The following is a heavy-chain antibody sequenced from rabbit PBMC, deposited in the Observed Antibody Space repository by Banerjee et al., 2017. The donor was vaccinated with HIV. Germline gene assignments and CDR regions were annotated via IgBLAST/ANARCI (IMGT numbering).Heavy chain of an antibody. CDR1: GFSFISNGV. V-gene: IGHV1S45*01. CDR3: ARGDASDTGYSL. CDR2: YGIRSGTT. Sequence: QEQLVESGGGLVQPEGSLTLTCRASGFSFISNGVICWVRQAPGKGLNWIACYGIRSGTTHYEAWAKGRFTISKTSSTPVTLQMTSLTAADTATYFCARGDASDTGYSLWGQGTLVTVS. D-gene: IGHD7-1*01. J-gene: IGHJ6*01.